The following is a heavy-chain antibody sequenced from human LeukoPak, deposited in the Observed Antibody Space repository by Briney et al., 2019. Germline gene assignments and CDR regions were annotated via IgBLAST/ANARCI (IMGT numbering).Heavy chain of an antibody. CDR1: GITFSSYG. J-gene: IGHJ3*02. Sequence: GGSLRLSWAASGITFSSYGMHWVRQAPGKGLEWVAVIWNDGSDKYYVDSVKGRFTISRDNSKNTLYLQMNSLRAEDTAFYYCARESRDAFDIWGQGTMVTVSS. V-gene: IGHV3-33*01. CDR2: IWNDGSDK. CDR3: ARESRDAFDI.